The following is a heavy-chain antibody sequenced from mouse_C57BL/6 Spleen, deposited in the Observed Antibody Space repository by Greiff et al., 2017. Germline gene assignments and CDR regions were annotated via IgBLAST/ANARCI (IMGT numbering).Heavy chain of an antibody. J-gene: IGHJ1*03. Sequence: QVQLQQPGAELVKPGASVKLSCKASGYTFTGYWMQWVKQRPGQGLEWIGKIDPSDSCTNYNQKFKGKATLTVDTSSSTAYMQLSSLTSEDSAVYDCGRLGREYFDVWGTGTTVTVSS. CDR3: GRLGREYFDV. CDR2: IDPSDSCT. CDR1: GYTFTGYW. V-gene: IGHV1-50*01. D-gene: IGHD4-1*01.